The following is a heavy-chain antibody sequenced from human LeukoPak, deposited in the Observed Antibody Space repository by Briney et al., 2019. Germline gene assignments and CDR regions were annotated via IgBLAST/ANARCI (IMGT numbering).Heavy chain of an antibody. CDR2: IYYSGST. J-gene: IGHJ5*02. Sequence: PSQTLSLTCTASGGSISSGGYYWSWIRQHPGKGLEWIGYIYYSGSTYYNPSLKSRVTISVDTSKNQFSLKLSSVTAADTAVYYCARGGYSSSSGDWFDPWGQGTLVTVSS. V-gene: IGHV4-31*03. CDR1: GGSISSGGYY. CDR3: ARGGYSSSSGDWFDP. D-gene: IGHD6-6*01.